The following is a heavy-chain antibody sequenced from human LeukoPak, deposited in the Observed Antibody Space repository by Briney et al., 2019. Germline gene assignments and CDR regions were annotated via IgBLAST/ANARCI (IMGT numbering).Heavy chain of an antibody. CDR3: AREPGPGYFDY. Sequence: PGGSLRLSCAASGFTFSSYSMNWVRQAPGKGLEWVAVISHDGSDKHYTDSVKGRFTISRDNSRNTLYLQMNSLRAEDTAVYYCAREPGPGYFDYWGQGTLVTVSS. D-gene: IGHD1-14*01. CDR1: GFTFSSYS. V-gene: IGHV3-30*03. J-gene: IGHJ4*02. CDR2: ISHDGSDK.